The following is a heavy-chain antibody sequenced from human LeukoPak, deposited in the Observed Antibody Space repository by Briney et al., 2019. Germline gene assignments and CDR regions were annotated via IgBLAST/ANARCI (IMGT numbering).Heavy chain of an antibody. CDR3: ARTLMELRTYDAFDI. CDR2: IYHSGST. Sequence: SETLSLTCTVSGYSISSGYYWGWIRQPPGKGLEWIGSIYHSGSTYYNPSLKSRVTISVDTSKNQFSLKLSSVTAADTAVYYCARTLMELRTYDAFDIWGQGTMVTVSS. V-gene: IGHV4-38-2*02. J-gene: IGHJ3*02. CDR1: GYSISSGYY. D-gene: IGHD1-7*01.